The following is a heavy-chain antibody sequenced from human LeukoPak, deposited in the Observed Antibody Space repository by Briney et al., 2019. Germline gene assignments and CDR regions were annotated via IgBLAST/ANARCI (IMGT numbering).Heavy chain of an antibody. CDR3: ATLAYCGGDCYSNFDY. D-gene: IGHD2-21*02. CDR1: GGTFSSYA. CDR2: IIPIFGTA. V-gene: IGHV1-69*05. J-gene: IGHJ4*02. Sequence: SVKVSCKASGGTFSSYAISWVRQAPGQGLEWMRRIIPIFGTANYAQKFQGRVTITTDESTSTAYMELSSLRSEDTAVYYCATLAYCGGDCYSNFDYWGQGALVTVSS.